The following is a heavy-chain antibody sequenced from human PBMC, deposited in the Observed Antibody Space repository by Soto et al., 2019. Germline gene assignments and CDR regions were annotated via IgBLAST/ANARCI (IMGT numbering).Heavy chain of an antibody. Sequence: ASVKVSCKASGYTFTSYGISWVRQAPGQGLEWMGWISAYNGNTNYAQKLQGRVTMTTDTSTSTAYMELRSLRSDDTAVYYCARVTTPIAAADGFGYWGQGTLVTVSS. CDR3: ARVTTPIAAADGFGY. CDR2: ISAYNGNT. J-gene: IGHJ4*02. CDR1: GYTFTSYG. D-gene: IGHD6-13*01. V-gene: IGHV1-18*01.